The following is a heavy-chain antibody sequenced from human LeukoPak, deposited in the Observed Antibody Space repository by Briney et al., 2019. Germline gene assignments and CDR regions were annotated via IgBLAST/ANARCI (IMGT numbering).Heavy chain of an antibody. CDR2: IYYSGST. J-gene: IGHJ6*03. V-gene: IGHV4-59*01. CDR1: GGSISSYY. D-gene: IGHD3-3*01. Sequence: SGTLSLTCTVSGGSISSYYWSWIRQPPGKGLEWIGYIYYSGSTNYNPSLKSRVTISVDTSKNQFSLKLSSVTAADTAVYYCARASPGYYDFWSGLNYYYMDVWGKGTTVTVSS. CDR3: ARASPGYYDFWSGLNYYYMDV.